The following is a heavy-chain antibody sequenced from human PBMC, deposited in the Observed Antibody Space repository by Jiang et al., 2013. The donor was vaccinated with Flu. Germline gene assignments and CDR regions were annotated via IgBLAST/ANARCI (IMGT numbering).Heavy chain of an antibody. V-gene: IGHV5-10-1*01. D-gene: IGHD3-22*01. CDR2: LIRVTLIP. J-gene: IGHJ3*02. CDR1: DTALPPTG. Sequence: LRISVRVLDTALPPTGSFWVRQMPGKGLEWMGGLIRVTLIPTTARLSQGRRRHLSCKSISTAYLQWSSLEASDTAMYYCARRKDDSSGFYDAFDIWGQGTMVTVSS. CDR3: ARRKDDSSGFYDAFDI.